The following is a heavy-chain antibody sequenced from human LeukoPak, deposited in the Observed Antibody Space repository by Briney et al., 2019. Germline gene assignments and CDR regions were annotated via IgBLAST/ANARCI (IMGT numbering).Heavy chain of an antibody. Sequence: SETLSLTCAVYGGSFSGYYWSWNRQPPGKGLEWIGEINHSGSTNYNPSLKSRVTISVDTSKNQFSLKLSSVTAADTAVYYCARVAGYGNYAVGGRGDYWGQGTLVTVSS. J-gene: IGHJ4*02. V-gene: IGHV4-34*01. CDR2: INHSGST. CDR1: GGSFSGYY. D-gene: IGHD4-11*01. CDR3: ARVAGYGNYAVGGRGDY.